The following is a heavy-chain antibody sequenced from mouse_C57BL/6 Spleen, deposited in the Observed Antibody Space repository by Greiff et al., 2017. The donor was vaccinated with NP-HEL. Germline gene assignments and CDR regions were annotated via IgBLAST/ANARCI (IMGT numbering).Heavy chain of an antibody. Sequence: QVQLQQSGPELVKPGASVKISCKASGYAFSSSWMNWVKQRPGQGLEWIGRIYPGDGDTNYNGKFKGKATLTADKSSSTAYMQLSSLTSEDSAVYVCARTGDYGYCDYWGKGTTLTVSS. V-gene: IGHV1-82*01. CDR1: GYAFSSSW. J-gene: IGHJ2*01. CDR3: ARTGDYGYCDY. D-gene: IGHD2-4*01. CDR2: IYPGDGDT.